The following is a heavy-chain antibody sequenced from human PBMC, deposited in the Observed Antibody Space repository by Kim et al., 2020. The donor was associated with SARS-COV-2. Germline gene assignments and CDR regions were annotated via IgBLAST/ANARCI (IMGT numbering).Heavy chain of an antibody. J-gene: IGHJ5*02. CDR3: ARAARYGSGRHNWFDP. CDR1: GGSISSYY. Sequence: SETLSLTCTVSGGSISSYYWSWIRQPPGKGLEWIGHIYYSGSTNYNPSLKSRVTISVDTSKNQFPLKLSSVTAADTAVYYCARAARYGSGRHNWFDPWGQGTLVTVSS. V-gene: IGHV4-59*01. CDR2: IYYSGST. D-gene: IGHD3-10*01.